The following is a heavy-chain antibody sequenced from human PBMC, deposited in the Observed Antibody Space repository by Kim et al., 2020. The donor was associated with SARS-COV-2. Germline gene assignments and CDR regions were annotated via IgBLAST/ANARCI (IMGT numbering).Heavy chain of an antibody. CDR1: GYNFTTYW. CDR3: ARQLVTAGTFPIFKKLLRALDP. Sequence: GESLKISCTGSGYNFTTYWIMWVRQMPGKGLEWMGRIDPSDSHIDYRPSLQGNVTISVDKTSNTAYLQWSRLKASDSAMYYCARQLVTAGTFPIFKKLLRALDPWGQGTQVIVSS. D-gene: IGHD3-3*01. CDR2: IDPSDSHI. V-gene: IGHV5-10-1*01. J-gene: IGHJ5*02.